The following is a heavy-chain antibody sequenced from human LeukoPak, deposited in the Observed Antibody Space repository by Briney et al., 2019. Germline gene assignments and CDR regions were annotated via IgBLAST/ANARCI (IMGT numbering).Heavy chain of an antibody. CDR2: IYYSGNT. Sequence: PSETLSLTCTVSGGSISSSSYSWGWIRQPPGKGLEWIGTIYYSGNTYYNPSLKSRVTVSVDTPKNQFSLKLSSVTAADTAMSYCARPFRDGYNPFDFWGQGTLVTVSS. V-gene: IGHV4-39*01. D-gene: IGHD5-24*01. CDR1: GGSISSSSYS. J-gene: IGHJ4*02. CDR3: ARPFRDGYNPFDF.